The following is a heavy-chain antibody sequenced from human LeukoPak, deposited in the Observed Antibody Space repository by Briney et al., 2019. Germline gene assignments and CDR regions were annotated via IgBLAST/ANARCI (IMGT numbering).Heavy chain of an antibody. Sequence: GGSLRLSCAASGFSLSSYNMNWVRQAPGKGLEWVSYISTSSSTIYYADSVKGRFTISRDNAKNSVYLQMDSLRDEDTAVYYCARRDYYDSSGHRFFDLWGRGTLVTASS. D-gene: IGHD3-22*01. CDR1: GFSLSSYN. CDR2: ISTSSSTI. CDR3: ARRDYYDSSGHRFFDL. J-gene: IGHJ2*01. V-gene: IGHV3-48*02.